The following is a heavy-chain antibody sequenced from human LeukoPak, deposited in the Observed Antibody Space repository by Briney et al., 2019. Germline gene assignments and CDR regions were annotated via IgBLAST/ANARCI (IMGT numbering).Heavy chain of an antibody. V-gene: IGHV1-46*01. CDR1: GYTFTSYY. D-gene: IGHD6-13*01. CDR3: ARDLAADGRVPDY. CDR2: INPSGGST. Sequence: ASVKVSCKASGYTFTSYYMHWVRQAPGQGLEWMGIINPSGGSTSYAQKFQGRVTVTRDMSTSTVYMELSSLRSEDTAVYYCARDLAADGRVPDYWGQGTLVTVSS. J-gene: IGHJ4*02.